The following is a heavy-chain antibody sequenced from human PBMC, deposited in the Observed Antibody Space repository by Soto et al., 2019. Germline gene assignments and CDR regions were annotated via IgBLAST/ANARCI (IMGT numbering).Heavy chain of an antibody. CDR2: IVSDGSAI. V-gene: IGHV3-33*01. D-gene: IGHD3-3*02. Sequence: GGSLRLSCAVSGFPFIFYGFHWVRQSPGKGLEWLGVIVSDGSAIYHADSLEGRFFISRDNSKDILYLQMNSLRVEDTAVYYCARDDAFDNENGFDMWGQGTMVPVSS. CDR3: ARDDAFDNENGFDM. CDR1: GFPFIFYG. J-gene: IGHJ3*02.